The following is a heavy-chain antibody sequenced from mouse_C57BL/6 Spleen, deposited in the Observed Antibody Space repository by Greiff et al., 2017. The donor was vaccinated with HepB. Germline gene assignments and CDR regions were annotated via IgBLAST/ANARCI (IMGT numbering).Heavy chain of an antibody. D-gene: IGHD1-1*01. Sequence: QVQLKQSGAELVEPGASVKISCKASGYTFTDYYINWVKQRPGQGLEWIGKIGPGSGSTYYNEKFKGKATLTADKSSSTAYMQLSSLTSEDSAVYFCARWDYYGSRGGWYFDVWGTGTTVTVSS. CDR3: ARWDYYGSRGGWYFDV. CDR2: IGPGSGST. CDR1: GYTFTDYY. J-gene: IGHJ1*03. V-gene: IGHV1-77*01.